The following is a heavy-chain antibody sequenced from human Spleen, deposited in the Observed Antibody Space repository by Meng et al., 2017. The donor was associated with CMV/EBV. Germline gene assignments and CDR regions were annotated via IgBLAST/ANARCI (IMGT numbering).Heavy chain of an antibody. D-gene: IGHD3-22*01. J-gene: IGHJ6*02. V-gene: IGHV1-69*05. CDR1: GGTFSSYA. Sequence: SVKVSCKASGGTFSSYAFSWVRQAPGQGLEWMGGIIPIFGTANYAQKFQGRVTITTDESTSTAYMEVSSLRSEDTAVYYCASGVADPYEHYYYSDMDVWGHGTTVTVSS. CDR3: ASGVADPYEHYYYSDMDV. CDR2: IIPIFGTA.